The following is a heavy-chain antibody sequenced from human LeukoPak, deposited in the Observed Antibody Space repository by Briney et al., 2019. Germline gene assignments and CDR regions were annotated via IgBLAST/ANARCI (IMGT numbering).Heavy chain of an antibody. CDR2: ISGSGGST. V-gene: IGHV3-23*01. J-gene: IGHJ5*02. CDR3: AKRLISIAAASRLYNWFDP. CDR1: GYIFSSYA. D-gene: IGHD6-13*01. Sequence: PGGSLRLSCAASGYIFSSYAMSWVRQAPGKGLEWVSAISGSGGSTYYADSVKGRFTISRDNSKNTLYLQMNSLRAEDTAVYYCAKRLISIAAASRLYNWFDPWGQGTLVTVSS.